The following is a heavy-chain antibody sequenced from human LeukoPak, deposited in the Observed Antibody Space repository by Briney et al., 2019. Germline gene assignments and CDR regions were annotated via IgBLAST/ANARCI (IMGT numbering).Heavy chain of an antibody. CDR2: IYYRGIT. CDR3: ARLGPAAGTSFDY. V-gene: IGHV4-39*01. CDR1: GGSISSSNYY. J-gene: IGHJ4*02. Sequence: SEALSLTCTVSGGSISSSNYYWRWIRQPPGKGLEWIGSIYYRGITYYNPSLKSRVTISVDTSKNQFSLKLSSVTAADTAVYYCARLGPAAGTSFDYWGQGTLVTVSS. D-gene: IGHD6-13*01.